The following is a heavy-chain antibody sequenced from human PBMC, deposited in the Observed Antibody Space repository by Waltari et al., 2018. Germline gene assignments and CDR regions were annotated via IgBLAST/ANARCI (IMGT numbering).Heavy chain of an antibody. V-gene: IGHV4-34*02. CDR2: VDHSGSA. J-gene: IGHJ4*02. Sequence: QVQLQQWGAGLLKPPETLSLTCAVYCGPFSGYDWSWIRQPPGEGLEWIGEVDHSGSANYSPSLKSRATISVDTSKKQFSLTLTSVTAADTAVYYCARDARDWEAVANTYFDSWGQGTLVAVSS. D-gene: IGHD6-19*01. CDR3: ARDARDWEAVANTYFDS. CDR1: CGPFSGYD.